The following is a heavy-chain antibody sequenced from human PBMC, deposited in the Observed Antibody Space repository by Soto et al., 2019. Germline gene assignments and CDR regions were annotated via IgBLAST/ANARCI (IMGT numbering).Heavy chain of an antibody. J-gene: IGHJ5*02. V-gene: IGHV3-15*07. CDR1: GFTFSNAW. CDR3: TTDRIAAGFGP. D-gene: IGHD6-13*01. CDR2: IKSKTDGVTT. Sequence: GGSLRLSCAASGFTFSNAWMNWVRQAPGKGLEWVGRIKSKTDGVTTDYAAPVKGRFTISRDDSKNTLYLQMNSLKTEDTAVYYCTTDRIAAGFGPWGQGTLVTVSS.